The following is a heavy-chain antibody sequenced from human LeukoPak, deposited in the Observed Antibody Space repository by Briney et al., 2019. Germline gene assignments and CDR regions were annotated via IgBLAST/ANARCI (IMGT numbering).Heavy chain of an antibody. J-gene: IGHJ4*02. CDR3: ARTENMITFGGVIVTNFDY. CDR1: GYSISSGYY. D-gene: IGHD3-16*02. Sequence: SETLSLTCTVSGYSISSGYYWGWIRQPPGKGLEWIGSIYYSGSTYYNPSLKSRVTISVDTSKNQFSLKLSSVTAADTAVYYCARTENMITFGGVIVTNFDYWGQGTLVTVSS. CDR2: IYYSGST. V-gene: IGHV4-38-2*02.